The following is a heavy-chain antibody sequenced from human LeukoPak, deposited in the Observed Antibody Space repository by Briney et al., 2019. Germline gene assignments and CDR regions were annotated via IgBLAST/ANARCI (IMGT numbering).Heavy chain of an antibody. D-gene: IGHD3-22*01. V-gene: IGHV4-34*01. CDR3: ARARTNYYDSSGYYGGALFDY. CDR1: GGSFSGYY. CDR2: INHSGST. Sequence: PSETLSLTCAVYGGSFSGYYWSWIRQPPGKGLEWIGEINHSGSTNYNPSLKSRVTISVDTSKNQFSLKLSSVTAADTAVYYCARARTNYYDSSGYYGGALFDYWGQGTLVTVSS. J-gene: IGHJ4*02.